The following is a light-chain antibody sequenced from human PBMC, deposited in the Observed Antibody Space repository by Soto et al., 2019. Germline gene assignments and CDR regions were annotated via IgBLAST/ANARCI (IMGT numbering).Light chain of an antibody. CDR2: EVS. CDR1: SSDVGGYNY. J-gene: IGLJ3*02. CDR3: ASYTTTSSPWV. V-gene: IGLV2-14*01. Sequence: QTVVTQPASVSGSPGQSITISCTGTSSDVGGYNYVSWYQQYPGKAPKLMIFEVSNRPSGVSNRFSGSKSGNTASLTISGLQAEDEADYYCASYTTTSSPWVFGGGTKVTVL.